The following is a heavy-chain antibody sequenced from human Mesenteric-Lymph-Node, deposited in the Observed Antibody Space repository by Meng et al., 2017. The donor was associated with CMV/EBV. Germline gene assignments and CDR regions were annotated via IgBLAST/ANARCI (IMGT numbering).Heavy chain of an antibody. CDR2: INHSGST. CDR1: GGSFSGYY. J-gene: IGHJ6*02. CDR3: ARDRWRSSSSSGEDYYYGMDV. V-gene: IGHV4-34*01. Sequence: SETLSLTCAVYGGSFSGYYWSWIRQPPGKGLEWIGEINHSGSTNYNPSLKSRVTISVDTSKNQFSLKLSSVTAADTAVYYCARDRWRSSSSSGEDYYYGMDVWGQGTTVTV. D-gene: IGHD6-6*01.